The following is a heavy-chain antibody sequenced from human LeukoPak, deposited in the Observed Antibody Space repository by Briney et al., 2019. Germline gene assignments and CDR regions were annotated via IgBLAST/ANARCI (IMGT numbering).Heavy chain of an antibody. CDR3: AREDPDYGGNPLPPDF. V-gene: IGHV3-48*04. J-gene: IGHJ4*02. CDR2: FRSSDGTI. CDR1: GFTFSSYT. Sequence: PGGSLRLSCAASGFTFSSYTMNWVRQAPGKGLEWVSYFRSSDGTISYADSVKGRFTISRDNAKNSLYLQMNSLRAEDTAVYYCAREDPDYGGNPLPPDFWGQGTLVTVSS. D-gene: IGHD4-23*01.